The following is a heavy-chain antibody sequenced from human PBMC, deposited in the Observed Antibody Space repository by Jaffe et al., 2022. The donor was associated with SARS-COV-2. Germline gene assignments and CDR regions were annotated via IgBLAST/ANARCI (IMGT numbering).Heavy chain of an antibody. D-gene: IGHD6-19*01. CDR1: GGSISSGSYY. J-gene: IGHJ5*02. CDR2: IYTSGST. V-gene: IGHV4-61*02. CDR3: ARGFSSGWYEWFDP. Sequence: QVQLQESGPGLVKPSQTLSLTCTVSGGSISSGSYYWSWIRQPAGKGLEWIGRIYTSGSTNYNPSLKSRVTISVDTSKNQFSLKLSSVTAADTAVYYCARGFSSGWYEWFDPWGQGTLVTVSS.